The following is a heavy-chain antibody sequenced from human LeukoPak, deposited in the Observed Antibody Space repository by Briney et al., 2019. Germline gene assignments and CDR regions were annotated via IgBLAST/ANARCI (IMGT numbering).Heavy chain of an antibody. D-gene: IGHD3-10*01. V-gene: IGHV3-30*04. CDR3: ARDRGLYGSGSYYNYNWFDP. J-gene: IGHJ5*02. Sequence: QSGGSLRLSCAASGFTFSSYAMHWGRQAPGKGLEWVAVISYDGSNKYYADSVKGRFTISRDNSKNTLYLQMNSLRAEDTAVYYCARDRGLYGSGSYYNYNWFDPWGQGTLVTVSS. CDR1: GFTFSSYA. CDR2: ISYDGSNK.